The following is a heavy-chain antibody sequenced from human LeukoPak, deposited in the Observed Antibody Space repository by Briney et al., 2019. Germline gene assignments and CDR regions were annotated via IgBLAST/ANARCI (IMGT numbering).Heavy chain of an antibody. CDR3: VRRLYYDSSGFDLGIDY. V-gene: IGHV4-39*01. Sequence: PSETLSLTCAVYGGSFSSYYWGWIRQPPGKGLEWIGSIYYSGSTYYNPSLKSRVTISVDTSKNQFSLKLSSVTAADTAVYYCVRRLYYDSSGFDLGIDYWGQGTLVTVSS. CDR2: IYYSGST. J-gene: IGHJ4*02. CDR1: GGSFSSYY. D-gene: IGHD3-22*01.